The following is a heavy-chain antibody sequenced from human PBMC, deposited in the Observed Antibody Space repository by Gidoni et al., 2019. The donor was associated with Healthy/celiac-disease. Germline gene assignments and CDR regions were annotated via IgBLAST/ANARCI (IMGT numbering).Heavy chain of an antibody. J-gene: IGHJ5*02. Sequence: EVQLVDSWGGLLQPGGSLRLSCAASGFTFSSYSMNWVRQAPGKGLEWVSYISSSSSSIYYADSVKGRFTIYRNNEKNSLYLKMNSLRAEDTAVYYGARGASNQRFDPWGQGTLVTVSS. V-gene: IGHV3-48*01. CDR3: ARGASNQRFDP. CDR1: GFTFSSYS. CDR2: ISSSSSSI. D-gene: IGHD2-2*01.